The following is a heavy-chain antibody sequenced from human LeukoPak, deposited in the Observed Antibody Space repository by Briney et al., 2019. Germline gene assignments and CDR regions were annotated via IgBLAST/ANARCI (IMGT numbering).Heavy chain of an antibody. J-gene: IGHJ5*02. Sequence: SETLSLTCTVSGGSISSSSSYWGWIRQPPGKGLEWIGRISSTGRTDYNPSLTSRVTISVDTSKNQLSMKLSSVTAADTAVYYCAKGAGPPWFDPWGQGTLVTVSS. CDR2: ISSTGRT. V-gene: IGHV4-39*07. D-gene: IGHD6-19*01. CDR1: GGSISSSSSY. CDR3: AKGAGPPWFDP.